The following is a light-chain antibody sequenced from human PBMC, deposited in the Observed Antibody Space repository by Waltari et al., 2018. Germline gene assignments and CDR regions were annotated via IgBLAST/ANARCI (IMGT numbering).Light chain of an antibody. J-gene: IGLJ3*02. CDR2: DVS. CDR3: CSYTTSSTWV. Sequence: QSALTQPASVSGSPGPSITISSTGTSSYILRYHYGSGYQHNPGKAPKLMIYDVSKRPSGVSLRFSGSKSGNTASLTISGLQADDEADYYCCSYTTSSTWVFGGGTKVTVL. CDR1: SSYILRYHY. V-gene: IGLV2-14*03.